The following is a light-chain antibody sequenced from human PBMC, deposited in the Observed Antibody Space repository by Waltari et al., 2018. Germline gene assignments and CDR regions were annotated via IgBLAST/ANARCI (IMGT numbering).Light chain of an antibody. J-gene: IGLJ2*01. CDR1: KLGDKY. CDR3: QAWDSSSVV. CDR2: QDS. V-gene: IGLV3-1*01. Sequence: SYELTQPPSVSVSPGQTASITCSGDKLGDKYACWYQQKPGQSPVLVIDQDSKRPSGIPGRFSGSNSGNTATLTISGTQAMDEADYYCQAWDSSSVVFGGGTKLTVL.